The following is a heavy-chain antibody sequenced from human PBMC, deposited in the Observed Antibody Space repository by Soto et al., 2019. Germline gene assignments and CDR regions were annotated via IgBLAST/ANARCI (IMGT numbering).Heavy chain of an antibody. J-gene: IGHJ4*02. CDR1: GGSVSSGYY. CDR2: LYYTGST. CDR3: ARDKITGLFDY. V-gene: IGHV4-61*01. D-gene: IGHD2-8*02. Sequence: ETLSLTCSVSGGSVSSGYYWNWIRQSPGKGLEWIGHLYYTGSTNYNPSLKSRVTISVDTSKNQFSLKLTSVTAADTAVYYCARDKITGLFDYWGQGTLVTVSS.